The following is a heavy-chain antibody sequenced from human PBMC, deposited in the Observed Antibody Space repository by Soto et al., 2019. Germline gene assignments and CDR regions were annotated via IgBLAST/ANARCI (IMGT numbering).Heavy chain of an antibody. CDR3: ARDLWGYCGADCYPLDV. CDR2: MYNTGST. D-gene: IGHD2-21*02. CDR1: GGSIRSYY. J-gene: IGHJ6*02. Sequence: SETLSLTCPVSGGSIRSYYWSWIRQPPGKGLEWIGYMYNTGSTIYNPSLKSRVTISVDTSKNQFSLKLNSVTAADTAVYYCARDLWGYCGADCYPLDVWGQGTTVTVS. V-gene: IGHV4-59*01.